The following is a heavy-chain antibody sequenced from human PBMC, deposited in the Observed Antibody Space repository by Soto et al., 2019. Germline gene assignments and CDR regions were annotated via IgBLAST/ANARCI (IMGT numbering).Heavy chain of an antibody. V-gene: IGHV4-31*03. CDR3: ARRDTAAGNFWWFAP. CDR1: GGSISSGGYY. CDR2: IYYSGST. Sequence: SETLSLTCTVSGGSISSGGYYWSWIRHHPGKGLEWIGYIYYSGSTYYNPSLKSRVTISVDTSKNQFSLKLSSVTAADTAVYYCARRDTAAGNFWWFAPWGQGTLVTVSS. J-gene: IGHJ5*02. D-gene: IGHD6-13*01.